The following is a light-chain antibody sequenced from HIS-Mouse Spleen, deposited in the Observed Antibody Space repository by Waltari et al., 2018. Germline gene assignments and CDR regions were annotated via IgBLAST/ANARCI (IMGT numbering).Light chain of an antibody. J-gene: IGLJ3*02. CDR2: EGS. CDR3: CSYAGSSTWV. CDR1: SSDVVSYTL. V-gene: IGLV2-23*01. Sequence: QSALTQPASVSGSPGQSITIPCTGTSSDVVSYTLVSWYQQHPGKAPKLMIYEGSKRPSGVSNRFSGSKSGNTASLTISGLQAEDEADYYCCSYAGSSTWVFGGGTKLTVL.